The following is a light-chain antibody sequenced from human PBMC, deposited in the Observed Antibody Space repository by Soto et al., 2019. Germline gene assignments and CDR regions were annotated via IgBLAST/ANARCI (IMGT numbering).Light chain of an antibody. J-gene: IGKJ4*01. CDR1: QSVLYNSNNKNY. V-gene: IGKV4-1*01. CDR3: QHSYVIPLT. CDR2: WAS. Sequence: DIGMTQSPDSLAVSLGERATITCKSSQSVLYNSNNKNYLAWYQQKPGQPPKLLIYWASTRESGVPYRFSGSGSGTDFTLTISSRQVEDAVIYPFQHSYVIPLTFGGRIKVVIK.